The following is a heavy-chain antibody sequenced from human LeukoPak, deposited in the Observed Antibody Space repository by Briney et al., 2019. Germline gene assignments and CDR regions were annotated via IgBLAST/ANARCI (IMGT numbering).Heavy chain of an antibody. CDR3: ARAPRYSSGWYGY. CDR1: GGSFSGYY. Sequence: KASETLSLTCAVYGGSFSGYYWSWIRQPPRKGLEWIGEINHSGSTNYNPSLKSRVTISVDTSKNQFSLKLSSVTAADTAVYYCARAPRYSSGWYGYWGQGTLVTVSS. D-gene: IGHD6-19*01. CDR2: INHSGST. J-gene: IGHJ4*02. V-gene: IGHV4-34*01.